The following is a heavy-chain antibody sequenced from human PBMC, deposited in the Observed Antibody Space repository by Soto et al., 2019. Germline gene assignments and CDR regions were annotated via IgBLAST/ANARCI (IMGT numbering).Heavy chain of an antibody. CDR3: ANGNTWYNFKY. V-gene: IGHV3-23*01. Sequence: GGSLRLSCAACGFTFNTHAMTWVRQAPGKGLQWVSSMDGSGQTTYYADSVKGRFTISRDNSKNTLYLQVNSLRVEDTATYYCANGNTWYNFKYWGQGTLVTVSS. D-gene: IGHD6-13*01. CDR1: GFTFNTHA. CDR2: MDGSGQTT. J-gene: IGHJ4*02.